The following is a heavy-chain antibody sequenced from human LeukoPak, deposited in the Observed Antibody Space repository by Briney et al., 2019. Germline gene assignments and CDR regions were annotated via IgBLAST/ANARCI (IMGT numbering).Heavy chain of an antibody. CDR2: IYYSGST. CDR3: ARFLGPLHDYGYYYFFDY. Sequence: SQTLSLTCTVSGGSISIGGYYWSWIRQHPGKGLEWIGYIYYSGSTYYNPSLKSRVTISVDTSKNQFSLKLSSVTAADTSVYYCARFLGPLHDYGYYYFFDYWGQGTLVTVSS. D-gene: IGHD4-17*01. V-gene: IGHV4-31*03. CDR1: GGSISIGGYY. J-gene: IGHJ4*02.